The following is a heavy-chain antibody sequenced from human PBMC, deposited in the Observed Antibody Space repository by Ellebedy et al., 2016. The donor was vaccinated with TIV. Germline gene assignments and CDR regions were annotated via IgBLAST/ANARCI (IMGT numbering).Heavy chain of an antibody. CDR3: AKWVSVVGTTDY. J-gene: IGHJ4*02. D-gene: IGHD1-14*01. Sequence: GGSLRLSXAASGFTFSRHGMHWVRQAPGKGLEWVAVTSADGDNRNYADSVKGRFTISRDNSKNKLFLQMNSLRTEDTAVYYCAKWVSVVGTTDYWGQGTPVTVSS. V-gene: IGHV3-30*18. CDR2: TSADGDNR. CDR1: GFTFSRHG.